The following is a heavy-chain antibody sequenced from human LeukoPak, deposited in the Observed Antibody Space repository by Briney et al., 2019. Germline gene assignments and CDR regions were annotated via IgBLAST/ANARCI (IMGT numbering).Heavy chain of an antibody. V-gene: IGHV4-38-2*01. CDR2: IYHGGST. CDR1: GYSISSGYY. CDR3: ARRGIAVAGDFDY. D-gene: IGHD6-19*01. J-gene: IGHJ4*02. Sequence: AETLSLTCAVSGYSISSGYYWGWIRQPPGKGLEWVWRIYHGGSTYYNPSLKSRVTISVDTSKNQFSLKPSSVTAADTAVYYCARRGIAVAGDFDYWGQGTLVTVSS.